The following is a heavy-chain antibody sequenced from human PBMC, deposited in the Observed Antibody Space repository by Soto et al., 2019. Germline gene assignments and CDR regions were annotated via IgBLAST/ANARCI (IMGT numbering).Heavy chain of an antibody. J-gene: IGHJ4*02. CDR3: AHRPTTSSGLY. D-gene: IGHD3-22*01. Sequence: ITLKKSDPTLVKPTQTLTRTCTFSGCSLSTRGVGVGWFRQPPGKALEWLALIYWDDDKRYSPSLQSRLTITKDTSKNQVVLTMTNMDPVDTATYYCAHRPTTSSGLYWGQGTLVTVSS. CDR2: IYWDDDK. CDR1: GCSLSTRGVG. V-gene: IGHV2-5*02.